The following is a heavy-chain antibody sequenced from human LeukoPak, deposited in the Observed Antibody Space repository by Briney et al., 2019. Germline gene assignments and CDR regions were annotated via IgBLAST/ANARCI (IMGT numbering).Heavy chain of an antibody. CDR2: INPNSGAT. D-gene: IGHD3-22*01. V-gene: IGHV1-2*02. CDR3: ARVPYDSSGLFDY. Sequence: ASAMVSCKASGYTFTGYYMHWVRQAPGQGLEWMGWINPNSGATNYAQKFQGRVTMTRDTSISTAYMELSRLRSDDTAVYYCARVPYDSSGLFDYWGQGTLVTVSS. J-gene: IGHJ4*02. CDR1: GYTFTGYY.